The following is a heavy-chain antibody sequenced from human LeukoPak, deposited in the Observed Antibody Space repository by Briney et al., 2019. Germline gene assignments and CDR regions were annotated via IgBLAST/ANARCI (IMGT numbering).Heavy chain of an antibody. CDR1: GYTFTTYY. CDR3: ASYHHRDFGDYYGMDV. CDR2: INPSGGST. J-gene: IGHJ6*02. V-gene: IGHV1-46*04. Sequence: ASVKVSCKASGYTFTTYYMHWVRQAHGQGLEWMGIINPSGGSTRYAQKLQGRVTMTRDTSTSTVYMELSSLISEDTAVYYCASYHHRDFGDYYGMDVWGQGTTVTVSS. D-gene: IGHD4-17*01.